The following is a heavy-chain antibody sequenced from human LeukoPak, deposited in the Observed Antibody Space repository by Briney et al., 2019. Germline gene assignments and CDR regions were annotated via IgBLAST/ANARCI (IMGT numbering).Heavy chain of an antibody. D-gene: IGHD3-9*01. CDR1: GFTFSSYA. CDR3: AKDPQRYFDWFPNGAFDI. Sequence: GGSLRLSCAASGFTFSSYAIHWVRQAPGKGLEWVAVISNDGSNKYYADSVKGRFTISRDNSKNTLYLQMNSLRAEDTAVYYCAKDPQRYFDWFPNGAFDIWGQGTMVTVSS. J-gene: IGHJ3*02. CDR2: ISNDGSNK. V-gene: IGHV3-30-3*01.